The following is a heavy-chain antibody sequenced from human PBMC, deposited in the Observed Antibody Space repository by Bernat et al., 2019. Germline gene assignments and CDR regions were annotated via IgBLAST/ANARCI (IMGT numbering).Heavy chain of an antibody. CDR1: GFTFRDYW. Sequence: EVQLAESGGGLVQPGGSLRLSCAASGFTFRDYWMDWVHQAPGKGPVWVSRINIDGTTTNYADSVKGQFTMSRDNAKNTVYLQMNSLRAEDTAVYYCVRDPNRRLDYWGQGTQVTVSP. V-gene: IGHV3-74*01. J-gene: IGHJ4*02. CDR2: INIDGTTT. CDR3: VRDPNRRLDY. D-gene: IGHD1/OR15-1a*01.